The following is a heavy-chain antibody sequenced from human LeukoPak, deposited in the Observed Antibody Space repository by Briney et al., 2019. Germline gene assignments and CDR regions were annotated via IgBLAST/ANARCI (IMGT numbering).Heavy chain of an antibody. D-gene: IGHD5-12*01. Sequence: SETLSLTCTVSGGSISTSSYYWGWVRQPPGKGLEWIGNIFYSGSTYYSPSLKSRVTISVDTSKNQFSLKLSSVTAADTAVYYCARESSDIVATAWFDPWGQGTLVTVSS. CDR2: IFYSGST. J-gene: IGHJ5*02. CDR3: ARESSDIVATAWFDP. CDR1: GGSISTSSYY. V-gene: IGHV4-39*07.